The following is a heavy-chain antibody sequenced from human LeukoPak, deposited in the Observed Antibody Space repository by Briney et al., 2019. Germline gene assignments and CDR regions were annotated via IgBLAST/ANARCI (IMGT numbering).Heavy chain of an antibody. Sequence: SETLSLICTVSGGSISSSSYYWGWIRQPPGKGLEWIGSVYYSGSTYCNPSLKSRVTMSVDTSRNQFSLKLSSVTAADTAVYYCARHFARAFDIWGQGTMVTVSS. CDR1: GGSISSSSYY. D-gene: IGHD2-21*01. CDR3: ARHFARAFDI. V-gene: IGHV4-39*01. J-gene: IGHJ3*02. CDR2: VYYSGST.